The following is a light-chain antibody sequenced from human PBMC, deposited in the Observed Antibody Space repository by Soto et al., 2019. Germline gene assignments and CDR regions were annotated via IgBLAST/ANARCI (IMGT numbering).Light chain of an antibody. Sequence: DIQMTQSPSSLSASVGDRVTITCQASQDISNYLNWYQQKPGKAPKLLIYDASNLETGVPSRFSGSGSGTDFTFTISSRQPEDIATYYCIQYGNLPPTFGGVTKVEIK. V-gene: IGKV1-33*01. CDR1: QDISNY. CDR3: IQYGNLPPT. J-gene: IGKJ4*01. CDR2: DAS.